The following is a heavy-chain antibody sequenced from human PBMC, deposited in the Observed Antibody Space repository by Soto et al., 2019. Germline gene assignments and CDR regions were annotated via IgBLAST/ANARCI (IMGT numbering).Heavy chain of an antibody. CDR3: ARDVEWFGGVRTPHDAFDI. Sequence: ASVKVSCKASGYTFTGYYMHWVRQAPGQGLEWMGWINPNSGGTNYAQKFQGRVTMTRDTSISTAYMELSRLRSDDTAVYYCARDVEWFGGVRTPHDAFDIWGQGTMLTVSS. CDR2: INPNSGGT. J-gene: IGHJ3*02. CDR1: GYTFTGYY. V-gene: IGHV1-2*02. D-gene: IGHD3-10*01.